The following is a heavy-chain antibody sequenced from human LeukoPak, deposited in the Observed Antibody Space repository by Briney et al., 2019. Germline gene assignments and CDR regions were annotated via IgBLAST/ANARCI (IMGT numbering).Heavy chain of an antibody. CDR3: AKSCSTTSCYHDY. CDR2: INFGGDST. D-gene: IGHD2-2*01. V-gene: IGHV3-23*01. CDR1: GFTYSSYA. J-gene: IGHJ4*02. Sequence: PGGSLRLSCAASGFTYSSYAMNWVRQAPGKGLEWFSVINFGGDSTSYADSVKGRFTISRDNSKNTVYLQMNSLGAEDTAVYYCAKSCSTTSCYHDYWGQGTLVTVSA.